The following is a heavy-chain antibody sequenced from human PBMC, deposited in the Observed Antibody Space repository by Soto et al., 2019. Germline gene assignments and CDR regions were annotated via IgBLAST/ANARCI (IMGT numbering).Heavy chain of an antibody. CDR3: ARDARSGLNDY. CDR2: IYYSWST. Sequence: SETLSLTCTVSVGSISSGGYYFSWIRQHPGKGLEWIGYIYYSWSTYYNPSLKSRVTISVDTSKNQFSLKLSSVTAADTAVYDSARDARSGLNDYWGQGTLVTVSS. CDR1: VGSISSGGYY. J-gene: IGHJ4*02. V-gene: IGHV4-31*03.